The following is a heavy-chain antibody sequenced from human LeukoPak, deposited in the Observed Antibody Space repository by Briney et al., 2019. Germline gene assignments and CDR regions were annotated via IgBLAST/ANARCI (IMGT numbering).Heavy chain of an antibody. J-gene: IGHJ3*02. Sequence: ASVKVSCKASGYTFTSYDINWVRQATGQGLEWMGWMNPNSGGTNYAQKFQGWVTMTRDTSISTAYMELSRLRSDDTAVYYCARDSSPDIVVVPAATDAFDIWGQGTMVTVSS. CDR1: GYTFTSYD. D-gene: IGHD2-2*01. V-gene: IGHV1-2*04. CDR3: ARDSSPDIVVVPAATDAFDI. CDR2: MNPNSGGT.